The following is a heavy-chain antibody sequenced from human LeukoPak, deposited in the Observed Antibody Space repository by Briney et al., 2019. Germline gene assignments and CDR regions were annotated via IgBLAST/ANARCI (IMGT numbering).Heavy chain of an antibody. Sequence: ASVKVSCKASGYTFTSYDINWVRQATGQGLEWIGWMNPNSGNTGYAQKFQGRVTITRNTSISTAYMELSSLRSEDTAVYYCARGLRSYDAFDIWGQGTMVTVSS. J-gene: IGHJ3*02. CDR3: ARGLRSYDAFDI. D-gene: IGHD5/OR15-5a*01. V-gene: IGHV1-8*03. CDR2: MNPNSGNT. CDR1: GYTFTSYD.